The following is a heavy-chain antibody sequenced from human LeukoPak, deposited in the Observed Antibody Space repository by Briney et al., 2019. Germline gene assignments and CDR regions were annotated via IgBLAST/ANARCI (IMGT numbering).Heavy chain of an antibody. CDR1: GFTVSDYY. CDR3: AKETDYLDY. CDR2: INGSGTTI. Sequence: GGSLRLSCAASGFTVSDYYMNWIRQPPGKGLEWVSSINGSGTTIFYADSVKGRFTISRDNAQNSLYLQMNSLRAEDTAVYYCAKETDYLDYWGQGTLVTVSS. J-gene: IGHJ4*02. V-gene: IGHV3-11*01.